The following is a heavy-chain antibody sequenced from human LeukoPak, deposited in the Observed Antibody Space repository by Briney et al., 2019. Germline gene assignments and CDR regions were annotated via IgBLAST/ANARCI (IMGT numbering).Heavy chain of an antibody. Sequence: GGSLRLSCAASGFTFSSYGMNWVRQAPGKGLEWVAVIWYDGSNKYYADSVKGRFTISRDNSKNTLHLQMNSLRADDTAVYYCARGYDSSGYYHYYFDYWGQGTLVTVSS. D-gene: IGHD3-22*01. CDR2: IWYDGSNK. V-gene: IGHV3-33*01. CDR1: GFTFSSYG. J-gene: IGHJ4*02. CDR3: ARGYDSSGYYHYYFDY.